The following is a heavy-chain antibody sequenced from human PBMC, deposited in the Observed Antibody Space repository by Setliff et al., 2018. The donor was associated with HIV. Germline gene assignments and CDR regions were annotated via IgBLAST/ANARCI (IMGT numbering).Heavy chain of an antibody. Sequence: GESLKISCKGSGYTFTNYWIGWVRQMPGKGLEWMGVIYPGDSDTRYNPSFQGQVAISADKSTSTAYLQWSSLKASDTAVYYCARYLFCGGDCYSGFDYWGQGTLVTVSS. J-gene: IGHJ4*02. CDR3: ARYLFCGGDCYSGFDY. D-gene: IGHD2-21*02. CDR2: IYPGDSDT. CDR1: GYTFTNYW. V-gene: IGHV5-51*01.